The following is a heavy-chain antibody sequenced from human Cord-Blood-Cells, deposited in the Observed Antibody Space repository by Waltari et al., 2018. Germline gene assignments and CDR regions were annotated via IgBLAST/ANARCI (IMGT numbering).Heavy chain of an antibody. CDR3: ARGLGCSGGSCLYYFDY. CDR2: INHSGST. V-gene: IGHV4-34*01. J-gene: IGHJ4*02. D-gene: IGHD2-15*01. Sequence: SFSGYYWSWIRQPPGKGLEWIGEINHSGSTNYNPSLKSRVTISVDTSKNQFSLKLSSVTAADTAVYYCARGLGCSGGSCLYYFDYWGQGTLVTVSS. CDR1: SFSGYY.